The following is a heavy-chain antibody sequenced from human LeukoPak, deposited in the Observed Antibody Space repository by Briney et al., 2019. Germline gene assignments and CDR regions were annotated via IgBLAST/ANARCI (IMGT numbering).Heavy chain of an antibody. Sequence: PSETLSLTCSVSGGSISSSTYYWGWIRQPPGQGLDWIGNIYYSGSTYYNPSLKSRVTISVDTSKNQFSLKLTSVTAADTAVYYCARDYCEYAFDSWGQGTLVTVSS. J-gene: IGHJ4*02. D-gene: IGHD2-21*01. CDR3: ARDYCEYAFDS. CDR2: IYYSGST. CDR1: GGSISSSTYY. V-gene: IGHV4-39*02.